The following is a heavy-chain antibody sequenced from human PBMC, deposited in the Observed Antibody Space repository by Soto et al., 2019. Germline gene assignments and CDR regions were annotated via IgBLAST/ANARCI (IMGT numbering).Heavy chain of an antibody. D-gene: IGHD2-15*01. J-gene: IGHJ4*02. CDR1: GGTFSSYA. Sequence: QVQLVQSGAEVKKPGSSVKVSCKASGGTFSSYAISWVRQAPGQGLEWMGGIIPIFGTANYAQKFQGRVTITADESTSTAYMELSSLRAEETAVYYCARSIVVVVAATPGHFDYWGQGTLVTVSS. V-gene: IGHV1-69*01. CDR3: ARSIVVVVAATPGHFDY. CDR2: IIPIFGTA.